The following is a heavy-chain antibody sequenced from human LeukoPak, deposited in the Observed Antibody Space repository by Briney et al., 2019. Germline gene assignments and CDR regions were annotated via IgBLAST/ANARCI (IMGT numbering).Heavy chain of an antibody. D-gene: IGHD2-2*01. CDR2: IYYSRST. Sequence: SETLSLTRRVSGGSISSYYWSWIRQPPRKGLEYSGYIYYSRSTNYNPSLKSRVTISVDTSKDQFSLNLTSVTAADTAVYYCARLKCISTTCPSRYVMDVWGQGTTVTVSS. CDR1: GGSISSYY. V-gene: IGHV4-59*01. J-gene: IGHJ6*02. CDR3: ARLKCISTTCPSRYVMDV.